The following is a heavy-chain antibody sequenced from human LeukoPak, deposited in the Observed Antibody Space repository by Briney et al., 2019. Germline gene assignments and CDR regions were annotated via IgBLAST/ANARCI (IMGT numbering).Heavy chain of an antibody. J-gene: IGHJ5*02. CDR2: IKSKTDGGTT. Sequence: GGSLRLSCAASGFTFSNAWMSWVRQAPGKGLEWVGRIKSKTDGGTTDYAAPVKGRFTISRDDSKNTLYLQMNSLKTEDTAVYYCTKDRSRQQMWGSVKKWFDPWGQGTLVTVSS. CDR3: TKDRSRQQMWGSVKKWFDP. CDR1: GFTFSNAW. D-gene: IGHD6-13*01. V-gene: IGHV3-15*01.